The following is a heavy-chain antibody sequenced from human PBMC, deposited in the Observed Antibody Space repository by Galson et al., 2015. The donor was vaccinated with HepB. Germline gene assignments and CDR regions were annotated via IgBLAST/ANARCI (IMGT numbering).Heavy chain of an antibody. Sequence: SLRLSCAASGFTFSSSGIHWVRQAPGKGLEWVSFIRYDGSNKDYADSVKGRSTISRDNSENTLYLQMNSLRVEDTAVYYCAKDKAAYGDYYFFDYWGQGTLVTVSS. D-gene: IGHD4-17*01. V-gene: IGHV3-30*02. J-gene: IGHJ4*02. CDR1: GFTFSSSG. CDR2: IRYDGSNK. CDR3: AKDKAAYGDYYFFDY.